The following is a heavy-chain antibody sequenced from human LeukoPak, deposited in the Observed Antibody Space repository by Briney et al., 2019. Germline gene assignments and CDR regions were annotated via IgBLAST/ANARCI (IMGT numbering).Heavy chain of an antibody. CDR2: ISKNSRYI. J-gene: IGHJ4*02. CDR3: TRDQVLSGSGPHFAD. CDR1: GFTFSDYT. Sequence: GGSLRLSCAASGFTFSDYTMNWVRQAPGKGLEWVSSISKNSRYIFYADSLKGRFTISRDNAKNTLYLQMSSLTVEDTAVYYCTRDQVLSGSGPHFADWGQGTLVTVSS. V-gene: IGHV3-21*01. D-gene: IGHD6-19*01.